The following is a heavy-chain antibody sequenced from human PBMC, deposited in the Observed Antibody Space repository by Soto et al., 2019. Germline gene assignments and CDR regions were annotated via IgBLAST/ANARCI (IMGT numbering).Heavy chain of an antibody. CDR3: EKENWGGGYYYGMDV. D-gene: IGHD7-27*01. V-gene: IGHV3-23*01. Sequence: GGSLRLSCAASGFPFSSFAMSWVRQAPGKGLEWVSDLSSGGNTYYADPVKGRFTISRDNSKNTLYLQMNSLRAEDTAVYYCEKENWGGGYYYGMDVWGQGTTVTVSS. J-gene: IGHJ6*02. CDR1: GFPFSSFA. CDR2: LSSGGNT.